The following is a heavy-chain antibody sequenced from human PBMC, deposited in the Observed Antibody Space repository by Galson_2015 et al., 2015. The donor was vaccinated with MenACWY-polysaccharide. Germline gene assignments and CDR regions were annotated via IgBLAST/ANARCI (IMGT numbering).Heavy chain of an antibody. Sequence: SVKVSCKASGYTFTGYYMHWVRQAPGQGLEWMGWINPNSGDTHYAQSFQGRVTITRDTSISTAYMELNRLTSDDTAVYYCARHSGPFDLWGRGTLVTVSS. CDR2: INPNSGDT. V-gene: IGHV1-2*02. J-gene: IGHJ2*01. D-gene: IGHD2-15*01. CDR1: GYTFTGYY. CDR3: ARHSGPFDL.